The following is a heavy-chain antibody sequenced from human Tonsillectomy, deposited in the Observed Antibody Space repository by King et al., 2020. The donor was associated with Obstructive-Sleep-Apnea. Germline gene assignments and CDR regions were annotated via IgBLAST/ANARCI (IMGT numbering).Heavy chain of an antibody. Sequence: VQLVESGGGVVQPGRSLRLSCAASGFTFSSYGMHWVRQAPGKGLEWVAVISYDGSNKYYADSVKGRFTISRDNSKNTLYLQMNRLRAEDTAVYYCAKDTRVVVVTAHFDYWGQGTLVTVSS. CDR1: GFTFSSYG. CDR2: ISYDGSNK. J-gene: IGHJ4*02. D-gene: IGHD2-21*02. V-gene: IGHV3-30*18. CDR3: AKDTRVVVVTAHFDY.